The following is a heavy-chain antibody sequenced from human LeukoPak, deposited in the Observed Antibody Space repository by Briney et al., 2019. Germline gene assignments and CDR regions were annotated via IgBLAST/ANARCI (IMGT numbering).Heavy chain of an antibody. CDR2: ISSSGSYI. CDR1: GFTFSSYS. J-gene: IGHJ4*02. D-gene: IGHD3-22*01. CDR3: AREGYDSSTTFDY. V-gene: IGHV3-21*01. Sequence: GGSLRLSCAASGFTFSSYSMNWVRQAPGKGLEWVSSISSSGSYIYYADSVKGRFTISRDSAKNSLYLQMNSLRAEDTAVYYCAREGYDSSTTFDYWGQGTLVTVSS.